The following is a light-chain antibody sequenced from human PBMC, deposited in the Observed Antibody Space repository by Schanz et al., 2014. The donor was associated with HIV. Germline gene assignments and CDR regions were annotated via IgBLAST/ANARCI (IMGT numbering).Light chain of an antibody. CDR3: GTWDTSLSAWV. V-gene: IGLV2-14*03. CDR1: SSDVGSYNY. Sequence: QSALTQPASVSGSPGQSITIYCTGTSSDVGSYNYVSWYQQHPGKAPKLMIYDVSNRPSGVSNRFSGSKSGNTASLTISGLQAEDEADYYCGTWDTSLSAWVFGGGTKLTVL. J-gene: IGLJ3*02. CDR2: DVS.